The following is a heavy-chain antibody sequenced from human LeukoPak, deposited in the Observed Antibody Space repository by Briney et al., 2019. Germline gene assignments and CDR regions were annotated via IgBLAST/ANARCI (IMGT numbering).Heavy chain of an antibody. Sequence: PSETLSLTCTVSGGSVSSGSYYWSWIRQPPGKGLEWVGYIYYSGSTNYNPSLKSRVTVSVDTSQNQFSLKLSPVTAADTAVYYCARGVEYSYGYPYFDYWGQGTLVTVSS. J-gene: IGHJ4*02. CDR3: ARGVEYSYGYPYFDY. D-gene: IGHD5-18*01. CDR1: GGSVSSGSYY. V-gene: IGHV4-61*01. CDR2: IYYSGST.